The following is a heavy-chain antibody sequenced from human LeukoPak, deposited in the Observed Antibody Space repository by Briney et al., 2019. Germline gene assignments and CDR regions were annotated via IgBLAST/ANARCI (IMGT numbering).Heavy chain of an antibody. D-gene: IGHD3-22*01. V-gene: IGHV7-4-1*02. CDR1: GYSFTNYA. J-gene: IGHJ4*02. CDR2: INTKTGNP. CDR3: TRGPDYYDRSGYYPPGH. Sequence: ASVKVSCKASGYSFTNYAMNWVRQAPGQGLEWMGWINTKTGNPTYAQGFTGRFVFSLDTSVTTAYLQISNLKAEDTAVYYCTRGPDYYDRSGYYPPGHWGQGSLVTVSS.